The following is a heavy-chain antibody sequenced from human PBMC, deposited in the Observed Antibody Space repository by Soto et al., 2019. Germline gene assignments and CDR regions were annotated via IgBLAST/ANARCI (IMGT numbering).Heavy chain of an antibody. V-gene: IGHV3-48*01. J-gene: IGHJ2*01. CDR2: ISGSSSNI. Sequence: EVQLVESGGGLVQPGGSLRLSCAASGFSFSNYAMDWVRQAPGKGLEWVSYISGSSSNIRYADSVKGRFTISRDNAKSSVYLQMNGLRADDTAVYYWARDPSRGSDWARYLDLWGRGTLVTVSS. CDR3: ARDPSRGSDWARYLDL. D-gene: IGHD1-26*01. CDR1: GFSFSNYA.